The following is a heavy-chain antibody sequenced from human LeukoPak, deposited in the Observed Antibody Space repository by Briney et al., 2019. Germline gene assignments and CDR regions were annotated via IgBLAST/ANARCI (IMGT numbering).Heavy chain of an antibody. J-gene: IGHJ6*02. V-gene: IGHV1-2*02. D-gene: IGHD3-9*01. CDR3: ARDKALRYFDWLQNGMDV. Sequence: GASVKVSCKASGYSFTGYYMHWVRQAPGQGLEWVGWINPNSGGTNYAQKFQGRVTMTRDTSISTAYVELSRLRSDDTAVYYCARDKALRYFDWLQNGMDVWGQGTTVTVSS. CDR1: GYSFTGYY. CDR2: INPNSGGT.